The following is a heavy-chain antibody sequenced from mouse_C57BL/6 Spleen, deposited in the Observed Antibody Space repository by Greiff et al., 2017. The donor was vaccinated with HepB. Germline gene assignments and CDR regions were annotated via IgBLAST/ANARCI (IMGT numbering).Heavy chain of an antibody. V-gene: IGHV1-81*01. CDR3: ARSDGYPAWFAY. CDR2: IYPRSGNT. J-gene: IGHJ3*01. Sequence: QVQLKQSGAELARPGASVKLSCKASGYTFTSYGISWVKQRTGQGLEWIGEIYPRSGNTYYTEKFKGKATLTADKSSSTAYMELRSLTSEDSAVYFCARSDGYPAWFAYWGQGTLVTVSA. CDR1: GYTFTSYG. D-gene: IGHD2-3*01.